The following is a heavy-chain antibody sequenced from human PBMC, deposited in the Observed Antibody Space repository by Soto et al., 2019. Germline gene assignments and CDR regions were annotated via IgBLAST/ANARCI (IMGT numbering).Heavy chain of an antibody. D-gene: IGHD1-26*01. V-gene: IGHV3-23*01. Sequence: EAQLLESGGDLVQPGGSLRLSCAASGFRFSSHAMNWARLVPGKGLEWVSGITGTGGGTYYADSVRGRFTISRDNSKNMLYLQLYRLTVEATAIYYCGKGDILLVGAGVPPRYSGQGTLVTVSS. CDR3: GKGDILLVGAGVPPRY. CDR1: GFRFSSHA. J-gene: IGHJ4*02. CDR2: ITGTGGGT.